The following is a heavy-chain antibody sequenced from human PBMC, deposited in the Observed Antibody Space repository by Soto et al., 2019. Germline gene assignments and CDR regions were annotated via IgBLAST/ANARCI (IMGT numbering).Heavy chain of an antibody. CDR3: VKGGEWLRGLPHLDY. CDR2: ISSNGGST. V-gene: IGHV3-64D*06. D-gene: IGHD5-12*01. J-gene: IGHJ4*02. Sequence: GGSLRLSCSASGFTFSSYAMHWVRQAPGKGLEYVSAISSNGGSTYYADSVKGRFTISRDNSKNTLYLQMSSLRAEDTAVYYCVKGGEWLRGLPHLDYWGQGTLVTVSS. CDR1: GFTFSSYA.